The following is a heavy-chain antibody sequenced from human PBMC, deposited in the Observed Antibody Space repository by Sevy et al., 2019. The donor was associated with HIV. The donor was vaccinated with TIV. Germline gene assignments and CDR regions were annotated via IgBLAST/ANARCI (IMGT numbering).Heavy chain of an antibody. Sequence: SETLSLTCTVSGGSISSSSYYRGWIRQPPGKGLEWIGSIYYSGSTYYNPSLKSRVTISVDTSKNQFSLKLSSVTAADTAVYYCARGGSSEAEAYYYYYGMDVWGQGTTVTVSS. CDR3: ARGGSSEAEAYYYYYGMDV. CDR2: IYYSGST. J-gene: IGHJ6*02. CDR1: GGSISSSSYY. V-gene: IGHV4-39*01. D-gene: IGHD1-26*01.